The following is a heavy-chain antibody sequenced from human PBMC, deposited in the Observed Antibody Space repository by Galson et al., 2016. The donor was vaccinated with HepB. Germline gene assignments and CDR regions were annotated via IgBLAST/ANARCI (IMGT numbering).Heavy chain of an antibody. Sequence: SLRLSCAASGFTISRHWMHWVRQTPGKGLVWVSRIAFDGTTTTYADSVKGRFIISRDNAKNTLDLQMNSLRAEDTAVYYCVRGRGNYAPYDCWGQGTLVTASS. D-gene: IGHD4-11*01. CDR1: GFTISRHW. V-gene: IGHV3-74*01. CDR3: VRGRGNYAPYDC. J-gene: IGHJ4*02. CDR2: IAFDGTTT.